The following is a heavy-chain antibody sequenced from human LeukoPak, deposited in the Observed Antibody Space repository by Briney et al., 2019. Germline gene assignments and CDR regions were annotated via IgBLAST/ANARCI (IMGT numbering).Heavy chain of an antibody. CDR2: INPNSGGT. D-gene: IGHD6-19*01. CDR1: GYTFTGHY. J-gene: IGHJ4*02. V-gene: IGHV1-2*06. Sequence: ASVKVSCKXSGYTFTGHYMHWVRQAPGQGLEWMGRINPNSGGTNYSQKFQGRVTMTRDTSISTAYMELSRLRSDDTAVYYCARALYSSGWYVIDYWGQGTLVTVSS. CDR3: ARALYSSGWYVIDY.